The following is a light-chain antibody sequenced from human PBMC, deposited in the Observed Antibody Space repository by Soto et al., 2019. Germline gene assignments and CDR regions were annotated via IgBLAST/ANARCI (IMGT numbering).Light chain of an antibody. CDR2: EVT. CDR3: SSYAGTNNYV. J-gene: IGLJ1*01. Sequence: QSALTQPPSASGSPGQSVTISCTGTSSDVGGYNFVSWYQQHPGKAPKLMIYEVTKQPSDIPDRFSGSKSGNTASLTVSGLQAEDEAAYYCSSYAGTNNYVFGTGTKLTVL. CDR1: SSDVGGYNF. V-gene: IGLV2-8*01.